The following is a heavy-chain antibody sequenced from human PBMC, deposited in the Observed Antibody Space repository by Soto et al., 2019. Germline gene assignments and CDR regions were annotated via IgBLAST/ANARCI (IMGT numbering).Heavy chain of an antibody. V-gene: IGHV1-69*02. D-gene: IGHD2-15*01. J-gene: IGHJ4*02. CDR2: IIPIFGIT. Sequence: QVQLVQSGAEVRKPGSSVKVSCKTSGGTFSSYTVSWVRQAPGQGLEWMGRIIPIFGITNYAQNFQGRVTITADKSTSTAYMELSSLRSEDTAVYYCARGPYCTGASCYQYFDYWGQGTLVTVSS. CDR3: ARGPYCTGASCYQYFDY. CDR1: GGTFSSYT.